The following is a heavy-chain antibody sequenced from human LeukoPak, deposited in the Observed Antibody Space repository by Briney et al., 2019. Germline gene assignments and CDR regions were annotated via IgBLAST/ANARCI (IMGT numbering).Heavy chain of an antibody. V-gene: IGHV4-34*01. CDR1: GGSFSGYY. J-gene: IGHJ4*02. CDR3: ARGRRRSDY. CDR2: INHSGST. Sequence: SETLSLTCAVYGGSFSGYYWSWIHQPPGKGLEWIGEINHSGSTNYNPSLKSRVTISVDTSKNQFSLKLSSVTAADTAVYYCARGRRRSDYWGQGALVTVSS.